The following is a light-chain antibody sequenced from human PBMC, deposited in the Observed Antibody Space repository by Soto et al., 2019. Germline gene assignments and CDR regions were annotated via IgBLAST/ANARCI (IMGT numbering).Light chain of an antibody. J-gene: IGKJ4*01. CDR2: DAS. CDR1: QSVTTN. Sequence: EVVMTQSPATLSVSPGERVTXSCRASQSVTTNLAWYQHKTRQSPRRLIPDASTGASGIPHRFSGSGSGTEFTLTIDRLQSADFAVYYCQQHDRWPVTFCVGTKVDIK. CDR3: QQHDRWPVT. V-gene: IGKV3-15*01.